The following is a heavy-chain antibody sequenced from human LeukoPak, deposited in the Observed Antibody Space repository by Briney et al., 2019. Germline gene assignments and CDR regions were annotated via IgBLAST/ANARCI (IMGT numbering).Heavy chain of an antibody. D-gene: IGHD3-22*01. J-gene: IGHJ4*02. CDR2: INSDGSST. Sequence: GGSLRLSCAASGFTFSSYWMHWVRQAPGKGLVWVSRINSDGSSTSYADSVKGRFTISRDNAKNSLYLQMNSLRAEDTALYYCAKGSSGYYDFDYWGQGTLVTVSS. CDR3: AKGSSGYYDFDY. V-gene: IGHV3-74*01. CDR1: GFTFSSYW.